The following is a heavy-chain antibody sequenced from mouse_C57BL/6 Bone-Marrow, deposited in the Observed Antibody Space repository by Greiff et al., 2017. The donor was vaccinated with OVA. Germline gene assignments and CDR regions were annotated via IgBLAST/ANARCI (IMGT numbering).Heavy chain of an antibody. J-gene: IGHJ4*01. D-gene: IGHD2-4*01. V-gene: IGHV5-9-1*02. Sequence: EVQLVESGEGLVKPGGSLKLSCAASGFTFSSYAMSWVRQTPEKRLEWVAYISRGGDYIYYADTVKGRFTISRDNARSTLYLQMSSLKSEDTAMYYCTRDLYYDYSYAMDYWGQGTSVTVSS. CDR1: GFTFSSYA. CDR2: ISRGGDYI. CDR3: TRDLYYDYSYAMDY.